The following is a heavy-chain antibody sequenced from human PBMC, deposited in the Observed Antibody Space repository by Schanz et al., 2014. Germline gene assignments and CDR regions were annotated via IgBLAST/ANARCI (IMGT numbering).Heavy chain of an antibody. D-gene: IGHD6-13*01. J-gene: IGHJ4*02. V-gene: IGHV1-46*03. CDR1: GYTFTSDS. CDR3: ARDGVDAAAWGNY. Sequence: QVQLVQSGAEVKKPGASVKVSCKASGYTFTSDSMHWVRQAPGQGLEWMGMINPSGGSTTYAQKFQGRVTMTRDTSTSTVYMELSSLRSEDTAVYYCARDGVDAAAWGNYWGQGTLVNVSS. CDR2: INPSGGST.